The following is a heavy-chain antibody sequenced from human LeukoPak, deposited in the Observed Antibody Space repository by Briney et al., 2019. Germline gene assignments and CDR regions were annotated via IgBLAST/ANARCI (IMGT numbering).Heavy chain of an antibody. CDR3: ARALWSGPVYYGMDV. CDR2: ISTSSSYT. V-gene: IGHV3-11*06. Sequence: GGSLRLSCAASGFTYSDYYMSWIRQAPGKGLEWVSCISTSSSYTNYADSVKGRFTISRDNAKNSLYLQMNSLGAEDTAVYYCARALWSGPVYYGMDVWGQGTTVTVSS. J-gene: IGHJ6*02. CDR1: GFTYSDYY. D-gene: IGHD3-10*01.